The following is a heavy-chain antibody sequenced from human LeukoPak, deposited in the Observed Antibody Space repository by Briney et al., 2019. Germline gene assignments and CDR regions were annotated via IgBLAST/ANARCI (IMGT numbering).Heavy chain of an antibody. J-gene: IGHJ4*02. CDR3: ARLSSSGYSYGHYYFDC. V-gene: IGHV4-34*01. CDR1: GGSFSDSY. D-gene: IGHD5-18*01. Sequence: SETLSLTCAVYGGSFSDSYWSWIRQPPGKGLEWIGEINHSGSTNYNPSLKSRVTISVDTSKNQFSLKLSSVTAADTAVYYCARLSSSGYSYGHYYFDCWGQGTLVTVSS. CDR2: INHSGST.